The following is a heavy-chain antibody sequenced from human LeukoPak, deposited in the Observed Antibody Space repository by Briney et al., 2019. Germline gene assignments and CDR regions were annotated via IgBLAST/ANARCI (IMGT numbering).Heavy chain of an antibody. Sequence: GGSLRLSCAASGFTFSSYAMSWVRQAPGKGLEWVSAISGSGGSTYYADFVKGRFTISRANSKNTLHLQMNSLRAEETAVYDCAKDADRYSSSSGYFDYWGQGTLVTVSS. D-gene: IGHD6-6*01. J-gene: IGHJ4*02. CDR2: ISGSGGST. CDR3: AKDADRYSSSSGYFDY. CDR1: GFTFSSYA. V-gene: IGHV3-23*01.